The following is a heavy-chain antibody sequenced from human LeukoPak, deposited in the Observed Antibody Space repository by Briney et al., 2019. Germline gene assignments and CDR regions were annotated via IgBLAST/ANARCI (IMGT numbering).Heavy chain of an antibody. Sequence: GGSLKLSCAASGFTVSNSFMTWVRQAPGKGLEWVSVIYSGGDTYYTDSVKGRFTISRDRSKNTLFLQMNSLRADDTAVYYCAKTGGPWDWGQGTLVTVSS. V-gene: IGHV3-53*01. CDR1: GFTVSNSF. D-gene: IGHD7-27*01. CDR2: IYSGGDT. J-gene: IGHJ4*02. CDR3: AKTGGPWD.